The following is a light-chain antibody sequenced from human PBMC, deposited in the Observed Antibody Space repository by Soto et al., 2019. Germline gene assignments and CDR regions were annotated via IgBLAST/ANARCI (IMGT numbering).Light chain of an antibody. J-gene: IGLJ1*01. CDR3: SSYAGSNMGI. Sequence: QSVLTQPPSASGSPGQSVTISCTGTNSDVGGYKFVSWYQQHPGKAPKLIIYEVSQRPSGVPDRFSASKSGDTASLTVSGLRAEDEADYYCSSYAGSNMGIFGSGTKVTVL. CDR2: EVS. V-gene: IGLV2-8*01. CDR1: NSDVGGYKF.